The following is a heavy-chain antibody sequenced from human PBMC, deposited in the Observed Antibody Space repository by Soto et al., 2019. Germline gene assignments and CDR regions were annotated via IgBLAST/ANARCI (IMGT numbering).Heavy chain of an antibody. J-gene: IGHJ5*02. Sequence: EVQLLESGGGLVQPGGSLRLSCAASGFTFNSYAMSWVRQAPGKGLEWVSGISGSGGSTYYADSVKGRFTISRDNSKNTLYLQMNSLRAEDTAVYYCAKGIAAAGVGRWGFDPWGQGTLVTVSS. V-gene: IGHV3-23*01. CDR1: GFTFNSYA. CDR3: AKGIAAAGVGRWGFDP. CDR2: ISGSGGST. D-gene: IGHD6-13*01.